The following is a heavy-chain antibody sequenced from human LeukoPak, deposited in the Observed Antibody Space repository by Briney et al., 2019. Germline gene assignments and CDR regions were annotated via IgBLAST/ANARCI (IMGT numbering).Heavy chain of an antibody. V-gene: IGHV1-69*05. J-gene: IGHJ4*02. D-gene: IGHD6-13*01. CDR2: IIPIFGTA. Sequence: EASVKVSCKASGGTFSSYASSWVRQAPGQGLEWMGRIIPIFGTAKYAQKFQGRVTITTDESTSTAYMELSSLRSEDTAVYYCARDRGSYSSSAPLDYWGQGTQVTVSS. CDR1: GGTFSSYA. CDR3: ARDRGSYSSSAPLDY.